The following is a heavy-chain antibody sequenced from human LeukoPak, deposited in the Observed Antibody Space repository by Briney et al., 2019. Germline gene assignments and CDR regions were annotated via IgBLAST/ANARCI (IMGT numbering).Heavy chain of an antibody. Sequence: GGSLRLSCAASGFTFDDYGMSWVRQAPGKGLEWVSGINWNGGSTGYADSVKGRFTISRDNAKNSLYLQMNSLRAEDTAVYYCARLLVYNSGGEAFDHWGQGTLVTVSS. J-gene: IGHJ4*02. V-gene: IGHV3-20*04. CDR1: GFTFDDYG. D-gene: IGHD1-20*01. CDR3: ARLLVYNSGGEAFDH. CDR2: INWNGGST.